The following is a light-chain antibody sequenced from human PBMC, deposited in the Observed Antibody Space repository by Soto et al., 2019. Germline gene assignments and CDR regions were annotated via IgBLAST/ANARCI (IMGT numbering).Light chain of an antibody. CDR3: QESYSTPPWT. V-gene: IGKV1-39*01. CDR1: QSISSY. Sequence: DIQMTQSPSSLSASVGDRVTITCRASQSISSYLNWYQQKPGKAPKLLIYAAYSLQSGVPSRFSGSGSGTDFTLTISSLQPEDFATYYCQESYSTPPWTFCQGTKVEIK. CDR2: AAY. J-gene: IGKJ1*01.